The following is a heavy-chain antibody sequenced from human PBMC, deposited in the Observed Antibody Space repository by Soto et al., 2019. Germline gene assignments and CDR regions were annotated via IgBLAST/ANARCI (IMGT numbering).Heavy chain of an antibody. D-gene: IGHD3-9*01. V-gene: IGHV3-30-3*01. CDR3: ARAYQYYDILTGYGAGAFDI. CDR1: GFTFSSYA. Sequence: GGSLRLSCAASGFTFSSYAMHWVRQAPGKGLEWVAVISYDGSNKYYADSVKGRFTISRDNSKNTLYLQMNSLRAEDTAVYYCARAYQYYDILTGYGAGAFDIWGQGTMVTVSS. J-gene: IGHJ3*02. CDR2: ISYDGSNK.